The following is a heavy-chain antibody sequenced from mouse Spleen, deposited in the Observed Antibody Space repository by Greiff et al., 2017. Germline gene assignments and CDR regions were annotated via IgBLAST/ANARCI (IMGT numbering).Heavy chain of an antibody. D-gene: IGHD2-14*01. CDR2: IDPSDSYT. CDR3: ARGRYDGFYY. CDR1: GYTFTSYW. J-gene: IGHJ2*01. V-gene: IGHV1-50*01. Sequence: QVQLQQPGAELVKPGASVKLSCKASGYTFTSYWMQWVKQRPGQGLEWIGEIDPSDSYTNYNQKFKGKATLTVDTSSSTAYMQLSSLTSEDSAVYYWARGRYDGFYYWGQGTTLTVSS.